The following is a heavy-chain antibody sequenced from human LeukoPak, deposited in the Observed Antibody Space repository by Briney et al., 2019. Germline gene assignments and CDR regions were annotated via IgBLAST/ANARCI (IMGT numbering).Heavy chain of an antibody. CDR1: GFTFSSYW. Sequence: GGSLRLSCAASGFTFSSYWMNWVRQAPGKGLVWVSRIASDGSSTTYADSVKGRFSISRDNAKNSLYLQMSNLRAEDTAVYFCARGGGLDVWGQGATVTVSS. D-gene: IGHD3-16*01. CDR3: ARGGGLDV. V-gene: IGHV3-74*01. CDR2: IASDGSST. J-gene: IGHJ6*02.